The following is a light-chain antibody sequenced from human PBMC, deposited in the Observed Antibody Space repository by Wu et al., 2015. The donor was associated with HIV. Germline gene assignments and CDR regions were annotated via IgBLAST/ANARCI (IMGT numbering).Light chain of an antibody. J-gene: IGKJ3*01. CDR1: QGISSA. Sequence: ALQLTQSPSSLSASVGDRVTITCRASQGISSALAWYQQKPGKPPRLLIYDASSLQSGVPSRFSGSGSGTDFTLTISSLQPEDSATYYCTTSLKTLPPLPFGPRDQSG. V-gene: IGKV1-13*02. CDR3: TTSLKTLPPLP. CDR2: DAS.